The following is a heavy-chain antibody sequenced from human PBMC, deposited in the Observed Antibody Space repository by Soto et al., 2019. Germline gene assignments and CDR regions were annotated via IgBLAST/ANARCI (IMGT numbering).Heavy chain of an antibody. CDR2: INEDSSYI. CDR3: VRDFRWYFRSGYMDV. Sequence: EVQLVESGGGLVKPGGSLRLSCAASGFDFSSYSMNWVRQAPGKGLEWVSSINEDSSYIYYAHSLRGRFTISRDNAKESLYLQINSLRADYTAVYYCVRDFRWYFRSGYMDVWGDGATVTVSS. D-gene: IGHD3-10*02. V-gene: IGHV3-21*02. CDR1: GFDFSSYS. J-gene: IGHJ6*03.